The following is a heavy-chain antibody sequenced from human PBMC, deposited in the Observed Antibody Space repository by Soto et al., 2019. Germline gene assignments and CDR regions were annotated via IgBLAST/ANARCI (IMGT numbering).Heavy chain of an antibody. Sequence: SEALSLTCTVSGGSISSSSYYWGWIRQPPGKGLEWIGSIYYSGSTYYNPSLKSRVTISVDTSKNQFSLKLSSVTAADTAVYYCAALRGGGYYGMDVWGQGTTVTVFS. CDR2: IYYSGST. J-gene: IGHJ6*02. CDR1: GGSISSSSYY. V-gene: IGHV4-39*01. D-gene: IGHD3-16*01. CDR3: AALRGGGYYGMDV.